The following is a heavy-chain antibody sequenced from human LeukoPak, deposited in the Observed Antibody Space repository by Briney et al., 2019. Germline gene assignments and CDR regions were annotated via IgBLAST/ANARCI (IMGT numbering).Heavy chain of an antibody. CDR3: TTMNRHDAFDV. Sequence: GGSLRLSCAASGFTLSNVWMTWVRQAPGKGLEWVGRIKSNTAGGTADYAAPVKGRFTISRDDSKNTLYLQMNSLKTEDTAVYYCTTMNRHDAFDVWGQGTMVTVSS. CDR1: GFTLSNVW. V-gene: IGHV3-15*01. J-gene: IGHJ3*01. CDR2: IKSNTAGGTA. D-gene: IGHD1-14*01.